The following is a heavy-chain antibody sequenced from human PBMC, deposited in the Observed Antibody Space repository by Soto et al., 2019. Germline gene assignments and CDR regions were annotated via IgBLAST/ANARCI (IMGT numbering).Heavy chain of an antibody. J-gene: IGHJ4*02. Sequence: EVQLLESGGGLVQPGGSLRLSCAASGFTFNNYAMGWVRQAPGKGLEWVSAITGSGSDTYYLDSVKGRFTISRDNSKNTLFLQVNSLRAEDTAIYYCAKLGSSAWSPHYYFDYLGQGTLVTVSS. V-gene: IGHV3-23*01. CDR3: AKLGSSAWSPHYYFDY. CDR2: ITGSGSDT. CDR1: GFTFNNYA. D-gene: IGHD3-10*01.